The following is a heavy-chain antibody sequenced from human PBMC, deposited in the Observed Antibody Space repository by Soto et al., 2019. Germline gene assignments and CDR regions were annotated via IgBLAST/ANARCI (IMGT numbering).Heavy chain of an antibody. Sequence: QITLNESGPTQVKPRQTLTLTCTFSRFSLTTSGVGVGWIRQSPGKAPEWLALIYWDDDKRYSPSLKSRLTITKDTSKNQVVLTMADLDPADTATYYCAHRVLRTVFGLVTTTAIYFDFCGQGTPVAVSS. CDR1: RFSLTTSGVG. J-gene: IGHJ4*02. CDR3: AHRVLRTVFGLVTTTAIYFDF. V-gene: IGHV2-5*02. CDR2: IYWDDDK. D-gene: IGHD3-3*01.